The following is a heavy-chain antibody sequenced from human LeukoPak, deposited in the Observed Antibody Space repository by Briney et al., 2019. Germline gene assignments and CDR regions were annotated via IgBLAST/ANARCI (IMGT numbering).Heavy chain of an antibody. V-gene: IGHV4-39*01. CDR3: ARKYSSNWYFFDY. CDR1: GDSISSSSYY. D-gene: IGHD6-13*01. CDR2: IYYSGST. Sequence: SETLSLTCTDSGDSISSSSYYWGWIRQPPGKGLEWIGSIYYSGSTYYNPYLKSRVTISVDTSKNQFSLKLRSVTAADTAVYYCARKYSSNWYFFDYWGQGTLVTVSS. J-gene: IGHJ4*02.